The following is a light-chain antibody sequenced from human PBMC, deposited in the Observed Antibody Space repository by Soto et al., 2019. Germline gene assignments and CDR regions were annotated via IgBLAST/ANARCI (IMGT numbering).Light chain of an antibody. CDR2: AAS. CDR1: QDISSY. J-gene: IGKJ1*01. Sequence: DIQLTQSPSFLSASVGDRVTITCRASQDISSYLAWYQQRPGKVPRFLTHAASTLQSGVPSRFSATGSGTTFTLTISSLQPEDIAPYYCQQLNRFPRTFGQGT. V-gene: IGKV1-9*01. CDR3: QQLNRFPRT.